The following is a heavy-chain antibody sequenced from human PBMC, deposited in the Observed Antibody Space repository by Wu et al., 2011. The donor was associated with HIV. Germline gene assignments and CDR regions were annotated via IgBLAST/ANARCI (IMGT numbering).Heavy chain of an antibody. CDR2: IIPIFGTA. V-gene: IGHV1-69*14. CDR3: ARDRETFPGVGTSYVLRLDV. J-gene: IGHJ6*02. CDR1: GGSFSSYA. D-gene: IGHD2/OR15-2a*01. Sequence: QVQLVQSGAEVKKPGSSVKVSCKTSGGSFSSYAIIWVRQAPGQGLEWMGGIIPIFGTAKYAQKFQGRVTITADKSTSTAYMELSSLRSEDTAVYYCARDRETFPGVGTSYVLRLDVVGRKDHGPPSP.